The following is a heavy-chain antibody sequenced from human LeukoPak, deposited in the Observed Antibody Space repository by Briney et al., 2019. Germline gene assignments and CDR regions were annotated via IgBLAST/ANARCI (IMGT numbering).Heavy chain of an antibody. J-gene: IGHJ4*02. D-gene: IGHD1-7*01. Sequence: PSETLSLTCAVYGGSFSGYYWSWIRQPPGKGLEWIGEINHSGSTNYNPSLKSRVTISVGTSKNQFSLKLSSVTAADTAVYYCARGSSNWNYDPNLDYWGQGTLVSVSS. CDR1: GGSFSGYY. V-gene: IGHV4-34*01. CDR2: INHSGST. CDR3: ARGSSNWNYDPNLDY.